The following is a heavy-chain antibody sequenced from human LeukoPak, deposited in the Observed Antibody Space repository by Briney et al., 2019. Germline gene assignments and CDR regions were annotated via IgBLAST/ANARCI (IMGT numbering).Heavy chain of an antibody. CDR3: VRDIFRFDP. CDR2: ISSSGSTI. Sequence: GGSLRLSCAASGFTFSSYEMNWVRQAPGEGRGWGSYISSSGSTIYYADSVKGRFTISRDNAKNSLYLQMNSLRAEDTAVYYCVRDIFRFDPWGQGTLVTVSS. V-gene: IGHV3-48*03. J-gene: IGHJ5*02. D-gene: IGHD3-9*01. CDR1: GFTFSSYE.